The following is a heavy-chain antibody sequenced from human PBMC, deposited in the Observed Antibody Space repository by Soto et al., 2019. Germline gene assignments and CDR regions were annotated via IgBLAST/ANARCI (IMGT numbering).Heavy chain of an antibody. D-gene: IGHD3-22*01. CDR3: VRVGVSSSGYPFDY. CDR1: GGSISSGDYY. CDR2: IYYSGST. V-gene: IGHV4-30-4*01. J-gene: IGHJ4*02. Sequence: PSETLSLTCTVSGGSISSGDYYWSWIRQPPGKGLEWIGYIYYSGSTYYNPSLKSRVTISVDTSKNQFSLKLSSVTAADTAVYYCVRVGVSSSGYPFDYWGQGTLVTVSS.